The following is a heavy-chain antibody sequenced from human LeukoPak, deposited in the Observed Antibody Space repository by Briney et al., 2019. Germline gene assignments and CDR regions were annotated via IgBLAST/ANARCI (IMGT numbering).Heavy chain of an antibody. CDR1: GYTFNSYY. Sequence: ASVKVSCKASGYTFNSYYMHWVRQAPGQGLEWMGIINPSGGSTSYAQKFQGRVTMTTDTSTSTVYMELRSLRSDDTAVYYCATEGGWGPADYGDNVYWGQGTLVTVSS. CDR3: ATEGGWGPADYGDNVY. D-gene: IGHD4-17*01. V-gene: IGHV1-46*02. J-gene: IGHJ4*02. CDR2: INPSGGST.